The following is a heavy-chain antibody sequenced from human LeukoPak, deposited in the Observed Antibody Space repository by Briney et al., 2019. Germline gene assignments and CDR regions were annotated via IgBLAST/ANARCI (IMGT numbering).Heavy chain of an antibody. CDR1: GGSFSGYY. V-gene: IGHV4-34*01. CDR2: INHSGST. J-gene: IGHJ4*02. CDR3: ASKNKKGGGFDY. Sequence: SETLSLTCAVYGGSFSGYYWSWIRQPPGKGLEWIGGINHSGSTNYNPSLKSRVTISVDTSKNQFSLKLSSVAAADTAVYYCASKNKKGGGFDYWGQGTLVTVSS. D-gene: IGHD2/OR15-2a*01.